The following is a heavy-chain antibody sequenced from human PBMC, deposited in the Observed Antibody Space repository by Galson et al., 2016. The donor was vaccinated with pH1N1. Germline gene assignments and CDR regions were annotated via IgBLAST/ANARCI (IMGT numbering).Heavy chain of an antibody. J-gene: IGHJ4*02. D-gene: IGHD2-15*01. CDR3: ARRETIVGVDY. CDR1: GYSFSSYW. Sequence: QSGAEVKKPGESLKISCKGSGYSFSSYWIGWVRQLPGKGLEWMGIIYPGDSDTKYSPSFQGQVTFSVDKSISTAYFQWSSLKASDTAMYYWARRETIVGVDYWGQGTLVTVSS. V-gene: IGHV5-51*03. CDR2: IYPGDSDT.